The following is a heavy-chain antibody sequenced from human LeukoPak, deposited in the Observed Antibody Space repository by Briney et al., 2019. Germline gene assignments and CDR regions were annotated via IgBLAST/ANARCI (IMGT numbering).Heavy chain of an antibody. D-gene: IGHD3-10*01. CDR2: IYSGGST. Sequence: GGSLRLSCAGSGFTFSSYDMSWVRQAPGKGLEWVSVIYSGGSTNYADSVKGRFTISRDNSKNTLYLQMNSLRAEDTAVYYCASLWFGEYGMDVWGKGTTVTVSS. V-gene: IGHV3-53*01. J-gene: IGHJ6*04. CDR3: ASLWFGEYGMDV. CDR1: GFTFSSYD.